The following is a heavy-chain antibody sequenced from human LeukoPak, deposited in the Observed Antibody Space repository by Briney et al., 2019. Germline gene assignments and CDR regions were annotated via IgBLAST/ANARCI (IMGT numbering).Heavy chain of an antibody. J-gene: IGHJ4*02. CDR2: INHRGTT. D-gene: IGHD1-26*01. CDR1: GDSFSGYY. Sequence: PSETLSLTCAVYGDSFSGYYWSWIRQPPGKGLEWIAEINHRGTTHYNPSLKSRVNISADTSKNQFSLRLSSVTAADTAVYYCARVLLVGAILDDFDYWGQGTLVTVSS. V-gene: IGHV4-34*01. CDR3: ARVLLVGAILDDFDY.